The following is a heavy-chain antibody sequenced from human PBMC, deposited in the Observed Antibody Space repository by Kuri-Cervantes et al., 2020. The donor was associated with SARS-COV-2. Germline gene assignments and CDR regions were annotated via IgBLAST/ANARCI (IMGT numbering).Heavy chain of an antibody. Sequence: SETLSLTCTVSGGSIKNYFWTWIRQSPGKGLEWIGHIYSTGTTSYNPSLKSRVAVSLDTSKSQFSLKLNSVTAADTALYYCARDSGWLYTRGSGFDSWGRGTLVTVSS. D-gene: IGHD3-22*01. CDR3: ARDSGWLYTRGSGFDS. J-gene: IGHJ4*02. V-gene: IGHV4-59*01. CDR1: GGSIKNYF. CDR2: IYSTGTT.